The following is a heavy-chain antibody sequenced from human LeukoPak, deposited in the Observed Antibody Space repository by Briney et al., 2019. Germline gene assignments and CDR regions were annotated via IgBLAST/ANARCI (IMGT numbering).Heavy chain of an antibody. V-gene: IGHV3-48*01. CDR2: ISSDGSTI. CDR1: GFTFSSYA. D-gene: IGHD4-23*01. CDR3: VPQKGYGGNPLHY. J-gene: IGHJ4*02. Sequence: GGSLRLSCAASGFTFSSYAMNWVRQAPGKGLEWLSYISSDGSTIYYADSVKGRITISRDNARKSLYLQMNSLRAEDTAVYYCVPQKGYGGNPLHYWGQGTLVTVST.